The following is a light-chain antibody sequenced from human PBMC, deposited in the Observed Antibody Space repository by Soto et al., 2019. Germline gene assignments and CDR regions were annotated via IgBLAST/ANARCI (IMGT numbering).Light chain of an antibody. CDR2: LEGSGSY. J-gene: IGLJ3*02. CDR3: ETWDSNIWV. CDR1: SGHSSYI. Sequence: QLVLTQSSSASASLGSSVKFTCTLSSGHSSYIIAWHQQQPGKAPRYLMKLEGSGSYNKGSGAPDRFSGSSSGADRYLTISNLQFEDEADYYCETWDSNIWVFGGGTKLTVL. V-gene: IGLV4-60*02.